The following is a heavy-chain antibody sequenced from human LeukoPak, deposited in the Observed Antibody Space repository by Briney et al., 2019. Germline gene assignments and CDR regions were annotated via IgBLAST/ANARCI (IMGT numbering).Heavy chain of an antibody. CDR3: ASIGDSSGYYYGDFDY. J-gene: IGHJ4*02. Sequence: SGGSLRLSCAASGFTFSSYWMSWVRQAPGKGLERVANIKQDGSEKYYVDSVEGRFTISRDNAKNSLYLQMNSLRAEDTAVYYCASIGDSSGYYYGDFDYWGQGTLVTVSS. V-gene: IGHV3-7*01. D-gene: IGHD3-22*01. CDR1: GFTFSSYW. CDR2: IKQDGSEK.